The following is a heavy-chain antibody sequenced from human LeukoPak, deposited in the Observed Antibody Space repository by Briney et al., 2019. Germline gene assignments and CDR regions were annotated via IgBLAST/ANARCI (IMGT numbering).Heavy chain of an antibody. V-gene: IGHV3-23*01. CDR2: ISDSGAAT. CDR1: GFTFSNYG. Sequence: GGSLRLSCAASGFTFSNYGMSWVRQTPGKGLERVSGISDSGAATYHADSVKGRFTISRDNSKSTLYLQMNNLGAEDTATYYCAKDRFRQSGSFFDLWGQGILVTVSS. D-gene: IGHD1-26*01. J-gene: IGHJ4*02. CDR3: AKDRFRQSGSFFDL.